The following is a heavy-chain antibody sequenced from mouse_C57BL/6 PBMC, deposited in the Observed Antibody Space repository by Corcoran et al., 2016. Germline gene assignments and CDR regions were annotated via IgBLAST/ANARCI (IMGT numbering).Heavy chain of an antibody. D-gene: IGHD1-1*01. CDR2: INPNNGGT. J-gene: IGHJ1*03. Sequence: EVQLQQSGPELVKPGASVKISCKASGYTFTDYYMNWVKQSHGKSLEWIGDINPNNGGTSYNQKFKGKATLTVDKSSSTAYMELRSLTSEDSAVYYCARSTTVVLHWYFDVWGTGTTVTVSS. V-gene: IGHV1-26*01. CDR3: ARSTTVVLHWYFDV. CDR1: GYTFTDYY.